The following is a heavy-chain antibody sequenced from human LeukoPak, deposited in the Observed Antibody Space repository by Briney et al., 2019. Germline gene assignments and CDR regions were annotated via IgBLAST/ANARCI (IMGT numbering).Heavy chain of an antibody. CDR2: ISPNSGDT. J-gene: IGHJ4*02. Sequence: AASVNVSFKASGYTFTGYNLLHWLRQAPGQGLEWMGWISPNSGDTNYAQKFQGRVTMTRDTSISTAYLELSSLGSDDTAVYYCARPYGGNPHFDYWGQGTLVTVSS. CDR1: GYTFTGYN. V-gene: IGHV1-2*02. CDR3: ARPYGGNPHFDY. D-gene: IGHD4-23*01.